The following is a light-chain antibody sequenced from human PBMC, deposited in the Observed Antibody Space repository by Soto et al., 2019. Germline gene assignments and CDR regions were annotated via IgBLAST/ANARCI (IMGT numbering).Light chain of an antibody. CDR3: SPFTSTSTLGYV. CDR1: SSDVGGYNY. CDR2: EVS. V-gene: IGLV2-14*01. Sequence: QSVLTQPASVSGSPGQSITISCTGTSSDVGGYNYVSWYQQHPGKAPKIMIYEVSNRPSGVSNRFSGSKSGNTASLTISGLTAEDEADYYCSPFTSTSTLGYVFGTGTKVTV. J-gene: IGLJ1*01.